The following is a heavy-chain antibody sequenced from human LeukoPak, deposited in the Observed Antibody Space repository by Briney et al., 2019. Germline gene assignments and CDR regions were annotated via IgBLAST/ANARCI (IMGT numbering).Heavy chain of an antibody. Sequence: SETLSLTCTVSGGSISSGDYYWSWIRQPPGKGLEWIGHTHYSGITYYSPSLKSRLTISVDTSKNQFSLKLSSVTAADTAVYYCTTDMYYDFWSGYSLWSYWGQGTLVTVSS. J-gene: IGHJ4*02. D-gene: IGHD3-3*01. CDR3: TTDMYYDFWSGYSLWSY. CDR1: GGSISSGDYY. V-gene: IGHV4-30-4*08. CDR2: THYSGIT.